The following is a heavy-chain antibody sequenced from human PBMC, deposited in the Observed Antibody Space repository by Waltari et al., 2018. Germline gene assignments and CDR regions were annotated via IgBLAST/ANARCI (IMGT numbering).Heavy chain of an antibody. V-gene: IGHV4-39*01. CDR2: MSYTGAT. Sequence: QLQLQESGPGLVKPSETLSLTCSVSGVSITSNRHYWGWIRQPPGQGLEWIGTMSYTGATYSSPCLESRVTVSRDTSKNQLSLKLVSVTAADTAVYYCATYIGASVGTAAFDVWGQGTMVAVSS. CDR1: GVSITSNRHY. J-gene: IGHJ3*01. CDR3: ATYIGASVGTAAFDV. D-gene: IGHD1-1*01.